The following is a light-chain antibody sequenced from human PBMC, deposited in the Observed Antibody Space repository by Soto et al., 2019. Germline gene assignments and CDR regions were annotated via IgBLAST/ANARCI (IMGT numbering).Light chain of an antibody. CDR3: QQYNVWPKT. CDR2: GAS. CDR1: QSLSSN. V-gene: IGKV3-15*01. Sequence: EIVLTQSPGTLSLSPGERATLSCRASQSLSSNLAWYQQKPGQAPRLLIYGASTRATGIPARFSGSGSGTEFTLTISSLQSEDFAVYYCQQYNVWPKTFGQGTKVEIK. J-gene: IGKJ1*01.